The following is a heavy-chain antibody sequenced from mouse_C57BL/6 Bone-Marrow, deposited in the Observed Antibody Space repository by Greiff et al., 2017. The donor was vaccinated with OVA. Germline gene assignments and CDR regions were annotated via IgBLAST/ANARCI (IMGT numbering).Heavy chain of an antibody. J-gene: IGHJ2*01. CDR1: GYTFTSYW. D-gene: IGHD1-1*01. CDR3: ARNHYGSSFPFEY. V-gene: IGHV1-50*01. CDR2: IDPSDSYT. Sequence: QVQLQQPGAELVKPGASVKLSCKASGYTFTSYWMQWVKQRPGQGLEWIGEIDPSDSYTNYNQKFKGKATLTVDTSSSTAYMQLSSLTSEDSAVYYCARNHYGSSFPFEYWGQGTTLTVSS.